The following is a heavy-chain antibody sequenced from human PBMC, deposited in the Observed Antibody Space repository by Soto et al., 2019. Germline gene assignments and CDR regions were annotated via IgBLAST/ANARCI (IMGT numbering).Heavy chain of an antibody. V-gene: IGHV3-23*01. CDR1: GFTFSDFG. CDR3: AKDAGNEESLFEY. CDR2: VNNDGRNT. Sequence: PGGSLRLSCEASGFTFSDFGMSWVRQIPGKGLEWVSTVNNDGRNTHYADSVEGRFTISRDNSKNTLYLQMGSLRAEDTAIYYCAKDAGNEESLFEYWGQGTLVTVS. J-gene: IGHJ4*02.